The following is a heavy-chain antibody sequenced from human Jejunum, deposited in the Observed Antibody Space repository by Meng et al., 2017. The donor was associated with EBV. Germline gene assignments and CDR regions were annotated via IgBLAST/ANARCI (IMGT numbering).Heavy chain of an antibody. CDR2: FYYSASP. CDR3: ARGRGVTDYYDSSGSPFDY. J-gene: IGHJ4*02. CDR1: GGSVSTGSYY. Sequence: QVQLQQWGAGLVKPSEXLSLTCTVPGGSVSTGSYYWSWIRQPPGKGLEWIGYFYYSASPKYNPSLKSRATISADMSKNQFSLKLRSVTSADTAVYYCARGRGVTDYYDSSGSPFDYWGQGTLVTVSS. D-gene: IGHD3-22*01. V-gene: IGHV4-61*01.